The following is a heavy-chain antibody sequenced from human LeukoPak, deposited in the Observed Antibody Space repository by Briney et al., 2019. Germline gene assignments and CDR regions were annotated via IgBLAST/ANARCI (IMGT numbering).Heavy chain of an antibody. J-gene: IGHJ6*04. CDR2: ISSSSSYI. D-gene: IGHD3-10*01. Sequence: GGSLRLSCAASGFTFSSYSMNWVRQAPGKGLEWVPSISSSSSYIYYADSVKGRFTISRDNAKNSLYLQMNSLRAEDTAVYYCASLRITMVRGVKGMDVWGKGTTVTVSS. CDR3: ASLRITMVRGVKGMDV. CDR1: GFTFSSYS. V-gene: IGHV3-21*01.